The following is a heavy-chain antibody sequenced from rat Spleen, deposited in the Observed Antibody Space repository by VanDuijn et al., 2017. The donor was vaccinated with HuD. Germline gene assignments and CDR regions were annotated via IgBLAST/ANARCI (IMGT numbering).Heavy chain of an antibody. CDR1: GFTFSNYD. V-gene: IGHV5-25*01. Sequence: EVQLVESGGGLVQPGRSLKLSCAASGFTFSNYDMAWVRQAPTKGLEWVASISPSGGSTYYRDSVKGRFTISRDNAKSTLYLQMNSLRSEDTATYYCARPRGGSGWYFDFWGPGTMVTVSS. CDR3: ARPRGGSGWYFDF. D-gene: IGHD1-11*01. J-gene: IGHJ1*01. CDR2: ISPSGGST.